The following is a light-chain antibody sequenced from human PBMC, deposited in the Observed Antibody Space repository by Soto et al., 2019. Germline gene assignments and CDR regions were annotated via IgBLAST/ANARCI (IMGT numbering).Light chain of an antibody. CDR2: DAS. CDR3: QQYASSPLT. V-gene: IGKV3-20*01. Sequence: EIVLTQSPATLSLSPGERATFSCRASQRVGRDYLAWYQQKPGQAPRLLIYDASSRATGIPDRFSGSGSGTDFSLTISRLEPEDVAEYYCQQYASSPLTFGGGTKVEIK. CDR1: QRVGRDY. J-gene: IGKJ4*01.